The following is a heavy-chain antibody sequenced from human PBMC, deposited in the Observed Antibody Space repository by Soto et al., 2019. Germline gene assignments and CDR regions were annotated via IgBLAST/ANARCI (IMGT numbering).Heavy chain of an antibody. CDR1: GFTFNFYG. D-gene: IGHD3-10*01. V-gene: IGHV3-30*03. J-gene: IGHJ5*02. CDR3: VRANYFGSGTCNL. Sequence: GGSLRLSCAASGFTFNFYGMHWVRQAPGKGLEWMAVISYDGSSKYYANSVEGRFTISRDNSENTLHLQMDSLRAEDTAIYYCVRANYFGSGTCNLWGQGALVTVSS. CDR2: ISYDGSSK.